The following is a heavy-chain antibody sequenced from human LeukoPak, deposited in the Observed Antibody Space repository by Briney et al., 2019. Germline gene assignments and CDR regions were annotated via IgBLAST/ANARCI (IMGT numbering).Heavy chain of an antibody. J-gene: IGHJ4*02. CDR1: GYTFTDCD. Sequence: ASVKVSCKASGYTFTDCDVNWVRQAPGQGLEWMGWINPDSGGTNYAQKFQGRVTMTRDTSITTAYMELSGLTSDDAAVYYCARDFPRTIGASGFDHWGQGTLVTVSS. V-gene: IGHV1-2*02. CDR3: ARDFPRTIGASGFDH. D-gene: IGHD6-13*01. CDR2: INPDSGGT.